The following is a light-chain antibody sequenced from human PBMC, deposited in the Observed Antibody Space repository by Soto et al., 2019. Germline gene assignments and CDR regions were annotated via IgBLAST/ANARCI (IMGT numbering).Light chain of an antibody. Sequence: QSARTQPPSVSAAPGHKFTISCSGSSSNIGGNSVSWYQQLPGTAPKLLIYDDNKRPSGIPDRFSGPKSGTSATLGITGFQTGDEADYYCGSWDSSLSAYVFGTGTKVTVL. CDR1: SSNIGGNS. J-gene: IGLJ1*01. CDR3: GSWDSSLSAYV. V-gene: IGLV1-51*01. CDR2: DDN.